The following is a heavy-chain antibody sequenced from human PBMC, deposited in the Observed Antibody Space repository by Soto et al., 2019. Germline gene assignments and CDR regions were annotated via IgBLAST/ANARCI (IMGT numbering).Heavy chain of an antibody. D-gene: IGHD6-13*01. CDR2: IYPGDSDT. V-gene: IGHV5-51*01. CDR3: ARTAAAGKYYYGTDV. Sequence: PGESLKISCQGSGYSFTSYWIGWVRQMPGKGLEWIGIIYPGDSDTRYSPSFQGQVTISADKSISTAYLQWSSLKASDTAMYYCARTAAAGKYYYGTDVWGQGTTVTVSS. CDR1: GYSFTSYW. J-gene: IGHJ6*02.